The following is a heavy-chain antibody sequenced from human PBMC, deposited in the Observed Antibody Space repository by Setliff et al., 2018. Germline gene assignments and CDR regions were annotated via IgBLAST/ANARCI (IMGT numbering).Heavy chain of an antibody. CDR2: ISSSSSTI. J-gene: IGHJ2*01. CDR3: ARDLVKDIVVVVWYFDL. Sequence: GGSLRLSCAASGFTFSSYSMNWVHQAPGKGLEWVSYISSSSSTIYYADSVKGRFTISRDNAKNSLYLQMNSLRAEDTAVYYCARDLVKDIVVVVWYFDLWGRGTLVTVSS. CDR1: GFTFSSYS. V-gene: IGHV3-48*01. D-gene: IGHD2-15*01.